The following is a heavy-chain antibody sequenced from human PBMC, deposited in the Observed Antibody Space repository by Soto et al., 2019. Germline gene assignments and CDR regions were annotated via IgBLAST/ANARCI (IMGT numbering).Heavy chain of an antibody. CDR3: ARGQYSSSPGKALYYYYYYMDV. V-gene: IGHV1-69*02. Sequence: ASVKVSCKASGGTFSSYTISWVRQAPGQGLEWMGRIIPILGIANYAQKFQGRVTITADKSTSTAYMELSSLRSEDTAVYYCARGQYSSSPGKALYYYYYYMDVWGKGTTVTVSS. CDR1: GGTFSSYT. CDR2: IIPILGIA. J-gene: IGHJ6*03. D-gene: IGHD6-6*01.